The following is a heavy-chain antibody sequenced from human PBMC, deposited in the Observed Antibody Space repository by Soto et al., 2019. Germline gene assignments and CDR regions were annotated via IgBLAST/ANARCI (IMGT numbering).Heavy chain of an antibody. CDR3: VRSGYQLLNGMDV. Sequence: PGGSLRLSCAASGFTFSTYEMSWVRQAPGKGPEWVSYISSSVSAIYYAASVEGRFTISRDNAKNSLSLQMNSLRAGDTAVYYCVRSGYQLLNGMDVWGQGTTVTVSS. CDR1: GFTFSTYE. D-gene: IGHD2-2*01. CDR2: ISSSVSAI. J-gene: IGHJ6*02. V-gene: IGHV3-48*03.